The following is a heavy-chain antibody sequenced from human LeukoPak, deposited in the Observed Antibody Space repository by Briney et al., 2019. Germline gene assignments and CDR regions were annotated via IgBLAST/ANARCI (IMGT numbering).Heavy chain of an antibody. Sequence: PSETLSLTCTVSGGSISSYYWSWIRQPPGKGLEWIGYIYYSGSTNYNPSLKSRVTISVDTSKNQFSLKLSSVTAADTAVYYCARSKLRRYFDYWGQGTLVTVSS. CDR1: GGSISSYY. V-gene: IGHV4-59*01. D-gene: IGHD1-7*01. CDR2: IYYSGST. CDR3: ARSKLRRYFDY. J-gene: IGHJ4*02.